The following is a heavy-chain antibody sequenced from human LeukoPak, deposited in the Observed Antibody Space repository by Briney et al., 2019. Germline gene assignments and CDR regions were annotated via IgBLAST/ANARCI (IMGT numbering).Heavy chain of an antibody. V-gene: IGHV3-21*01. J-gene: IGHJ4*02. D-gene: IGHD2-2*01. CDR3: ARIVVVPAAEHFDY. CDR1: GGSFSGYY. Sequence: ETLSLTCAVYGGSFSGYYWSWIRQPPGRGLEWVSSISSSSSYIYYADSVKGRFTISRDNAKNSLYLQMNSLRAEDTAVYYCARIVVVPAAEHFDYWGQGTLVTVSS. CDR2: ISSSSSYI.